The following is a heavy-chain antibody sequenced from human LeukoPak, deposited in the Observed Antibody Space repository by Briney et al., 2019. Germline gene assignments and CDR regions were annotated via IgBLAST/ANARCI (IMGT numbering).Heavy chain of an antibody. D-gene: IGHD6-13*01. Sequence: PAETLSLTCTVSGGSISSYYWSWIRQPPGKGLEWVGYIYYSGSTNYNPSLKSRVTISVDTSKNQFPLKLSSVTAADTAVYYCAREVVAADGTDDFDIWGQGRMVSVSS. V-gene: IGHV4-59*01. CDR3: AREVVAADGTDDFDI. J-gene: IGHJ3*02. CDR2: IYYSGST. CDR1: GGSISSYY.